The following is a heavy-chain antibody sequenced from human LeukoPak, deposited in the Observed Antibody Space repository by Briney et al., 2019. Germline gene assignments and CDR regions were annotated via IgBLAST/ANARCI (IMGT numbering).Heavy chain of an antibody. CDR1: GYTFTSYG. D-gene: IGHD4-23*01. CDR3: ARGFLSSYGGNALNSFDY. Sequence: ASVKVSCKASGYTFTSYGISWVRQAPGQGLEWMGWINPNSGGTNYAQKFQGRVTMTRDTSISTAYMELSRLRSDDTAVYYCARGFLSSYGGNALNSFDYWGQGTLVTVSS. CDR2: INPNSGGT. J-gene: IGHJ4*02. V-gene: IGHV1-2*02.